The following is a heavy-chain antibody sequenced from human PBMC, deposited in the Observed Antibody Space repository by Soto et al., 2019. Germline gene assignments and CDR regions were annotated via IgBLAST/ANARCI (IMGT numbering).Heavy chain of an antibody. CDR1: GYSFTSYW. D-gene: IGHD3-3*01. CDR3: ARHGSWYYDFWSGYGGMDV. V-gene: IGHV5-51*01. CDR2: IYPGDSDT. Sequence: GRSLKISFKGSGYSFTSYWIGWVRQMPGKGLEWMGIIYPGDSDTRYSPSFQGQFTISADKSISTAYLQWSSLKASDTAMYYCARHGSWYYDFWSGYGGMDVWGQGTTVTVSS. J-gene: IGHJ6*02.